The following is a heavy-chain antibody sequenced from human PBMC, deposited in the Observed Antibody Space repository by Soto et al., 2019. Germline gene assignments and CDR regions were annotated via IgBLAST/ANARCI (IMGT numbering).Heavy chain of an antibody. CDR3: ARLSRAATADFDY. D-gene: IGHD1-26*01. J-gene: IGHJ4*02. CDR1: GGSINNYY. V-gene: IGHV4-59*08. CDR2: IFYNGNT. Sequence: PSETLSLTCTVYGGSINNYYWSWIRQPPGKGLESIGYIFYNGNTNYNPSLRSRVTISVDTSRNKFSLRLKYVTAADTAIYYCARLSRAATADFDYWGQGTQVTVSS.